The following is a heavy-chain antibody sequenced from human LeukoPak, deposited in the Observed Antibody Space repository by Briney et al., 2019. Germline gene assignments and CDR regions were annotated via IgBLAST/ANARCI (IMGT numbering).Heavy chain of an antibody. CDR2: ISGSGGST. J-gene: IGHJ4*02. D-gene: IGHD3-16*01. CDR3: ARDPVRYLRMGYFDY. CDR1: GFTFSSYG. V-gene: IGHV3-23*01. Sequence: GGSLRLSCAASGFTFSSYGMSWVRQAPGKGLEWASTISGSGGSTYYADSVKGRFTISRDNSKNTLYLQMSSLRAEDTAVYYFARDPVRYLRMGYFDYCGQGSLVTVSS.